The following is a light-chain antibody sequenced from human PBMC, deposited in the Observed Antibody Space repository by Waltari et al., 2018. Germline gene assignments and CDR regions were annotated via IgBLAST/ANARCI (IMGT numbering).Light chain of an antibody. CDR3: QQYYKIPST. CDR1: QSLLHSSNNKNY. V-gene: IGKV4-1*01. CDR2: WAS. Sequence: DIVMTQSPDSLAVSLGERATVNCKSSQSLLHSSNNKNYLAWYQQKPGQPPKLLIYWASTRDSGVPDRCGGSWSGTVFTLTISMLHAEDVAIYYYQQYYKIPSTFGPGTKVDIK. J-gene: IGKJ3*01.